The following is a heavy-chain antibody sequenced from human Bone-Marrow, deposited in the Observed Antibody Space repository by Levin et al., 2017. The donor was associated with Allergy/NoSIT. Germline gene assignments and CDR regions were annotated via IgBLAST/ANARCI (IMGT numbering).Heavy chain of an antibody. CDR2: ISSSSSYI. Sequence: LSLTCAASGFTFSSYSMNWVRQAPGKGLEWVSSISSSSSYIYYADSVKGRFTISRDNAKNSLYLQMNSLRAEDTAVYYCARFGPRNWFDPWGQGTLVTVSS. D-gene: IGHD3-16*01. V-gene: IGHV3-21*01. CDR1: GFTFSSYS. J-gene: IGHJ5*02. CDR3: ARFGPRNWFDP.